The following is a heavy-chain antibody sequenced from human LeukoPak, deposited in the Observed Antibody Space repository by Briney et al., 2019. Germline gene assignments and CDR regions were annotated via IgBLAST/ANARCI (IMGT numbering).Heavy chain of an antibody. J-gene: IGHJ4*02. CDR2: LYYSGST. CDR3: ARGRGSSGWYSRRLYFDY. Sequence: PSETLSLTCTVSGGSMSSSTYYWGWIRQPPGKGLEWIGSLYYSGSTYDNPSLKSRVTISVDTSKNQLSLKLSSVTAADTAVYYCARGRGSSGWYSRRLYFDYWGQGTLVTVSS. CDR1: GGSMSSSTYY. D-gene: IGHD6-19*01. V-gene: IGHV4-39*01.